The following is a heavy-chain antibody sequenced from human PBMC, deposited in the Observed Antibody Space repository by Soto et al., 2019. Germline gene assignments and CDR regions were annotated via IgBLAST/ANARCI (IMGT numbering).Heavy chain of an antibody. Sequence: EVQLVESGGGLVKPGGSLRLSCAASGFIFSSYSMNWVRQAPGKGLEWVSSISPRSDYIYFADSMRGRFTISRDNAKNMLYLQMNSLRVEDTAVYYCARGWFGPDVWGKGTTVTVSS. D-gene: IGHD3-10*01. V-gene: IGHV3-21*06. J-gene: IGHJ6*04. CDR3: ARGWFGPDV. CDR2: ISPRSDYI. CDR1: GFIFSSYS.